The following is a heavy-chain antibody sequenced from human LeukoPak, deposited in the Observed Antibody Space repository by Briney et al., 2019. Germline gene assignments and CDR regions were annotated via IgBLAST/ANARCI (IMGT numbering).Heavy chain of an antibody. J-gene: IGHJ3*02. CDR2: ISAYNGNT. CDR1: GYTFTNYA. Sequence: ASVKVSCKASGYTFTNYAIHWVRQAPGQGLEWMGWISAYNGNTNYAQKLQGRVTMTTDTSTSTAYMELRSLRSDDTAVYYCARDLLTGPLRDAFDIWGQGTMVTVSS. V-gene: IGHV1-18*01. D-gene: IGHD7-27*01. CDR3: ARDLLTGPLRDAFDI.